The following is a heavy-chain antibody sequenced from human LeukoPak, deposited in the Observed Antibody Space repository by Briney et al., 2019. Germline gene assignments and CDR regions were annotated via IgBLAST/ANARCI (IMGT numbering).Heavy chain of an antibody. CDR1: GFTFSDY. J-gene: IGHJ6*02. CDR3: ARVGTGTKRGNYHSYGMDV. Sequence: GGSLRLSCAASGFTFSDYMSWIRQAPGKGLEWVSYISSSGSTIYYADSVKGRFTISRDNAKNSLYLQMNSLRAEDTAVYYCARVGTGTKRGNYHSYGMDVWGQGTTVTVSS. D-gene: IGHD1-7*01. V-gene: IGHV3-11*01. CDR2: ISSSGSTI.